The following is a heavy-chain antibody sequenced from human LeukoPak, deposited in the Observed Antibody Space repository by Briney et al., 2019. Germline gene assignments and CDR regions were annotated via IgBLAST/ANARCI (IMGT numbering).Heavy chain of an antibody. CDR1: GFSFSSYG. J-gene: IGHJ4*02. D-gene: IGHD3-10*01. CDR2: IRYDGSNK. V-gene: IGHV3-30*02. CDR3: AKDMDVGGYGSGSYFGY. Sequence: PGGSLRLSCAASGFSFSSYGMHWVRQAPGKGLEWVAFIRYDGSNKYYADSVKGRLTISRDNSKNTLYLQMNSLRAEDTAVYYCAKDMDVGGYGSGSYFGYWGQGTLVTVSS.